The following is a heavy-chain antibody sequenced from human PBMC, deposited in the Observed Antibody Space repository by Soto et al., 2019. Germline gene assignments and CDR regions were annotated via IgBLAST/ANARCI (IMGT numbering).Heavy chain of an antibody. D-gene: IGHD2-8*01. CDR1: GYTFTSYD. CDR3: ATFRFCTNGVCSYFDY. J-gene: IGHJ4*02. Sequence: ASVKVSCKASGYTFTSYDINWVRQATGQGLEWMGGMNTKSGKKSYAQKFQGRVTMTRNTSISTAYMELSSLRSEDTAVYYCATFRFCTNGVCSYFDYWGQGTLVTVSS. CDR2: MNTKSGKK. V-gene: IGHV1-8*01.